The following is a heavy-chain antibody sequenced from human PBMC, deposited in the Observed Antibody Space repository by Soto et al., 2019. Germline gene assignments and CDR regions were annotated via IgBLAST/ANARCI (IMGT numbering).Heavy chain of an antibody. CDR1: GGSISSGGYY. CDR2: IYYSGST. Sequence: QVQLQESGPGQVKPSQTLSLTCTVSGGSISSGGYYWSWIRQHPGKGLEWIGYIYYSGSTYYNPSLKSRVTISVDTSKNQFSLKLSSVTAADTAVYYCARGADFWSGYYPFDYWGQGTLVTVSS. V-gene: IGHV4-31*03. CDR3: ARGADFWSGYYPFDY. D-gene: IGHD3-3*01. J-gene: IGHJ4*02.